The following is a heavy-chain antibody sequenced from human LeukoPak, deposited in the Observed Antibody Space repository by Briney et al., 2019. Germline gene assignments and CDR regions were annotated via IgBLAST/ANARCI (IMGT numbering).Heavy chain of an antibody. CDR2: TYYRSKWSN. CDR3: ARARPNWNQPDGSFDI. D-gene: IGHD1-1*01. CDR1: EDSVSSNSAA. V-gene: IGHV6-1*01. Sequence: SQTLSLTCAVSEDSVSSNSAAWNWIRQSPSRGLEWLGRTYYRSKWSNDYAVSVKSRITISPDTPKNQFSLHLNSVTPEDTAVYYCARARPNWNQPDGSFDIWGQGTMVTVSS. J-gene: IGHJ3*02.